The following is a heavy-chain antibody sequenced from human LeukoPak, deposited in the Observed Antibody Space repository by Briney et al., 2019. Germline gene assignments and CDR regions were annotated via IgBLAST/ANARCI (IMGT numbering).Heavy chain of an antibody. CDR3: ARHAAFAEYQSHLTHFDY. CDR2: IYHSGRT. Sequence: TSETLSLTCTVSGGSISSYYWSWIRQPPGKGLEWIGYIYHSGRTNYSPSLKSRVTISVDTSKNQFSLKLSPVTAADTAVYYCARHAAFAEYQSHLTHFDYWGQGTLVTVSS. D-gene: IGHD2-2*01. CDR1: GGSISSYY. V-gene: IGHV4-59*08. J-gene: IGHJ4*02.